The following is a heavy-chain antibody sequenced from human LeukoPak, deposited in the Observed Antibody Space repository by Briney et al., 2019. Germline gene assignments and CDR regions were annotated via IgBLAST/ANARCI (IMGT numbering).Heavy chain of an antibody. CDR3: ARDSTYYYGSGSRGPHYFDY. D-gene: IGHD3-10*01. Sequence: GGSLRLSCAASGFTFSSYAMHWVRQAPGKGLEWVAVISYDGGNTYYADSVKGRFTISRDNSKNTLYLQLNSLRAEDTAVYYCARDSTYYYGSGSRGPHYFDYWGQGTLVTVSS. CDR1: GFTFSSYA. J-gene: IGHJ4*02. V-gene: IGHV3-30*01. CDR2: ISYDGGNT.